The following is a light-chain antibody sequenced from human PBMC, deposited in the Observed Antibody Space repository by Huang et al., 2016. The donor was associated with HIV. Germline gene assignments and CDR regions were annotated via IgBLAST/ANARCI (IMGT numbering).Light chain of an antibody. CDR2: VAS. CDR3: QHYGTSPQT. CDR1: QSINNNY. Sequence: EIVFTQSPGTLSLSPGEGATLSCRASQSINNNYLAWVQQKPGQPPRLLIYVASSRATGVPDRFTGSGSGTDFNLTISRLETEDFAMYFCQHYGTSPQTFGQGTKLEIK. V-gene: IGKV3-20*01. J-gene: IGKJ2*01.